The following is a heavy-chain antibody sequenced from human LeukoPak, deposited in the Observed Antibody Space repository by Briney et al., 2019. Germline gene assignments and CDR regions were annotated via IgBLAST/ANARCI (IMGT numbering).Heavy chain of an antibody. CDR3: AKGAAARRGHTAMVSDY. CDR1: GFPFSSYA. J-gene: IGHJ4*02. V-gene: IGHV3-23*01. Sequence: GGSLRLSFAASGFPFSSYAMSWVRQAPGKGLEWVSAISGSGGSTYYADSVKGRFTISRDNSKNTLYLQMNSLRAEDTAVYYCAKGAAARRGHTAMVSDYWGQGTLVTVSS. D-gene: IGHD5-18*01. CDR2: ISGSGGST.